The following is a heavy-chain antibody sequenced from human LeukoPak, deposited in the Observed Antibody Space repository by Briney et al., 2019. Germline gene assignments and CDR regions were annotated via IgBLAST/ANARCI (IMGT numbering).Heavy chain of an antibody. J-gene: IGHJ4*02. V-gene: IGHV1-69*13. Sequence: SVKVSCKASGGTFSSYAISWVRQAPGQGLEWMGGIIPIFGTANYAQRFQGRVTITADESTSTAHMELSSLRSEDTAVYYCARATVTTKGPFDYWGQGTLVTVSS. CDR1: GGTFSSYA. D-gene: IGHD4-11*01. CDR2: IIPIFGTA. CDR3: ARATVTTKGPFDY.